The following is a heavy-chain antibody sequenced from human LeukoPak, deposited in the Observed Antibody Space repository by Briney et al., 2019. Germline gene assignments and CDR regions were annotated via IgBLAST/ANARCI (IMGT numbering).Heavy chain of an antibody. CDR3: ARARGSGWPPGYFDY. CDR1: GDSVSINSAA. Sequence: SPTLSLTFALSGDSVSINSAAWNWGRQSPSRGLEWLGSTYYRSKWYNDYAVSVKSRITINPDTSKNQFSLQLNSVTPEDTAVYYGARARGSGWPPGYFDYWGQGTLVTVSS. D-gene: IGHD6-19*01. J-gene: IGHJ4*02. V-gene: IGHV6-1*01. CDR2: TYYRSKWYN.